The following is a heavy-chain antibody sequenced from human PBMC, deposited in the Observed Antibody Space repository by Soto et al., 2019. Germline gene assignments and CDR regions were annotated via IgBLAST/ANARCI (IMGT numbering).Heavy chain of an antibody. V-gene: IGHV3-11*06. J-gene: IGHJ6*02. D-gene: IGHD2-21*01. Sequence: QVQLVESGGGLVKPGGSLRLSCAASGFTFSDYYMSWSRRAPAKGLEWISYIVSGSTYTNYADSVKGRFTISRDNAKESLYLEMNSLRAEDTAVYYCARVDGESRMDVWGQGTTVSVSS. CDR1: GFTFSDYY. CDR2: IVSGSTYT. CDR3: ARVDGESRMDV.